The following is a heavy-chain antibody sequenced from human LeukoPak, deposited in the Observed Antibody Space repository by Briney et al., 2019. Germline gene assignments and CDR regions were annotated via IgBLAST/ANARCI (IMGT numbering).Heavy chain of an antibody. CDR3: ARPIRDILTGYYVGYFDY. CDR1: GGTFSSYA. Sequence: SVKVSCKASGGTFSSYAISWVRQAPGQGLEWMGGIIPIFGTANYAQKFQGRVTITTDESTSTAYMELSSLRSEDTAVYYCARPIRDILTGYYVGYFDYWGQGTLVTVSS. CDR2: IIPIFGTA. V-gene: IGHV1-69*05. J-gene: IGHJ4*02. D-gene: IGHD3-9*01.